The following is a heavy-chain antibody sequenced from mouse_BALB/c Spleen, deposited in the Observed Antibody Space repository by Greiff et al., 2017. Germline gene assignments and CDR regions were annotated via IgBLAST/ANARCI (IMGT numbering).Heavy chain of an antibody. Sequence: EVQGVESGGGLVKPGGSLKLSCAASGFTFSDYYMYWVRQTPEKRLEWVATISDGGSYTYYPDSVKGRFTISRDNAKNNLYLQMSSLKSEDTAMYYCAREDGYYPPWFAYWGQGTLVTVSA. D-gene: IGHD2-3*01. CDR3: AREDGYYPPWFAY. CDR1: GFTFSDYY. CDR2: ISDGGSYT. J-gene: IGHJ3*01. V-gene: IGHV5-4*02.